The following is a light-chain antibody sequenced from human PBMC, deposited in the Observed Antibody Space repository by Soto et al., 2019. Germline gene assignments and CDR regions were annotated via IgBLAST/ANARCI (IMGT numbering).Light chain of an antibody. CDR3: CSYAGSSTYV. CDR2: EGS. CDR1: SSDVGSYNL. V-gene: IGLV2-23*01. J-gene: IGLJ1*01. Sequence: QSALTQHASVSGSPGQSITISCTGTSSDVGSYNLVSWYQQHPGKAPKLMIYEGSKRPSGVSNRFSGSKSGNTASLTISGLQAEDEADYYCCSYAGSSTYVFGTGTKLT.